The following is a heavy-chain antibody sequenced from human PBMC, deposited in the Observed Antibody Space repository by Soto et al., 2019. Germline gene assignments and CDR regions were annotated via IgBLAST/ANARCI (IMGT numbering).Heavy chain of an antibody. Sequence: ASVKVSCKASGYTFTSYAMHWVRQAPGQRLDWMGWINAGNGNTKYSQKFQGRVTITRDTSASTAYMELSSLRSEDTAVYYCASSYSNYALIDYYYYGMDVWGLGTTVTVSS. CDR1: GYTFTSYA. CDR2: INAGNGNT. D-gene: IGHD4-4*01. J-gene: IGHJ6*02. CDR3: ASSYSNYALIDYYYYGMDV. V-gene: IGHV1-3*01.